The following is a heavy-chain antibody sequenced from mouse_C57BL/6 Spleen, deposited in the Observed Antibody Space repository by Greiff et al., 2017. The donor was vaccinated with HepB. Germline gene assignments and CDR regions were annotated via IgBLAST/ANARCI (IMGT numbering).Heavy chain of an antibody. CDR1: GYTFTSYW. J-gene: IGHJ2*01. D-gene: IGHD2-3*01. Sequence: VQLQQSGAELVKPGASVKMSCKASGYTFTSYWITWVKQRPGQGLEWIGDIYPGSGSTNYNEKFKSKATLTVDTSSSTAYMQLSSLTSEDSAVYYCARGGYYVPYYFDYWGQGTTLTVSS. CDR3: ARGGYYVPYYFDY. CDR2: IYPGSGST. V-gene: IGHV1-55*01.